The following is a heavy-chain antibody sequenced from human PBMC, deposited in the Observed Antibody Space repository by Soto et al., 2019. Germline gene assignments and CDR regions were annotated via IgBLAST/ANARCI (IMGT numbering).Heavy chain of an antibody. D-gene: IGHD1-26*01. CDR1: GFTFSSYA. CDR3: AKLGGSYYGGSRGSFDY. CDR2: ISGSGGST. Sequence: EVQLLESGGGLVQPGGSLRLSCAASGFTFSSYAMNWVRQAPGKGLEWVSAISGSGGSTYYADSVKGRFTISRDNSKNTLYLQMNSLRAEDTAVYYCAKLGGSYYGGSRGSFDYWGQGTLVTVSS. J-gene: IGHJ4*02. V-gene: IGHV3-23*01.